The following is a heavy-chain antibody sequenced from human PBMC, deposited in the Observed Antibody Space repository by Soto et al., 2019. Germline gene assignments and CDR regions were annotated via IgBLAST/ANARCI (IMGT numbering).Heavy chain of an antibody. CDR2: IYYSGST. Sequence: SETLSLTCTLSAGSISSYYWSWIRQPPGKGLEWIGYIYYSGSTNYNPSLKSRVTISVDTSKNQFSLKLCSVTAADTAVYYCARSRYFGHHYYYGMDVWGQGTTVTVSS. CDR3: ARSRYFGHHYYYGMDV. D-gene: IGHD3-3*01. CDR1: AGSISSYY. V-gene: IGHV4-59*01. J-gene: IGHJ6*02.